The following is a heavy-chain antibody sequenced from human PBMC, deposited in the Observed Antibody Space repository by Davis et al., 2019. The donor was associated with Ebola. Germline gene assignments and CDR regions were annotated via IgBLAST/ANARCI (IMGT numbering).Heavy chain of an antibody. CDR1: GYTFTSYG. Sequence: ASVKVSCKASGYTFTSYGISWVRLVPGQGLEWMGWMNPNTEKTGYAPKFQGRVTITRDTSASTAYMELSSLRSEDTAVYYCAPYDFWSGYYSWGQGTLVTVSS. D-gene: IGHD3-3*01. J-gene: IGHJ4*02. V-gene: IGHV1-8*03. CDR3: APYDFWSGYYS. CDR2: MNPNTEKT.